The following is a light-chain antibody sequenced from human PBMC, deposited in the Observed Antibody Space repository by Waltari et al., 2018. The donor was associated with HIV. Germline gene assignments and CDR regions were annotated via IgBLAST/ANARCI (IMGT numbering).Light chain of an antibody. CDR3: QQSSDLPST. CDR2: KAS. J-gene: IGKJ3*01. V-gene: IGKV1-5*03. CDR1: QSISSW. Sequence: DIQMTQSPSTLSASVGDRVTITCRASQSISSWLAWYQQKPGKAPKLLIYKASSLESGVPSRFSGSGSGTDFTLTISNLQPEDFATYYCQQSSDLPSTFGPGTKVDIK.